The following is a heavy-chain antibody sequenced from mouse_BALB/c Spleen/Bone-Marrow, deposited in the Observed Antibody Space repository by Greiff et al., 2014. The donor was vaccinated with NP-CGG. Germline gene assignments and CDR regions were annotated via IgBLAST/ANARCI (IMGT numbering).Heavy chain of an antibody. J-gene: IGHJ3*01. CDR2: FDPTNGNP. Sequence: LKESGAELVKPGTSVKLSCTASGFNIKDTHLHWVQQRPEQGLEWIGRFDPTNGNPKYDPKFQGKATITVDTSSNTAYLQLSSLTSEDTAVYYCASYDGSRFAYWGQGTLVTVSA. D-gene: IGHD2-3*01. CDR1: GFNIKDTH. V-gene: IGHV14-3*02. CDR3: ASYDGSRFAY.